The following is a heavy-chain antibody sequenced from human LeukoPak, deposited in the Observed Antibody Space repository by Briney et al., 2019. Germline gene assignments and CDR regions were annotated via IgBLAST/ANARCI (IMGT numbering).Heavy chain of an antibody. D-gene: IGHD6-19*01. CDR3: ARADLYSSVFYD. CDR2: IYYSGST. J-gene: IGHJ4*02. CDR1: GGSISSSSYY. V-gene: IGHV4-39*07. Sequence: SETLSLTCTVSGGSISSSSYYWGWIRQPPGKGLEWIGSIYYSGSTNYNPSLKSRVTISVDTSKNQFSLKLSSVTAADTAVYYCARADLYSSVFYDWGQGTLVTVSS.